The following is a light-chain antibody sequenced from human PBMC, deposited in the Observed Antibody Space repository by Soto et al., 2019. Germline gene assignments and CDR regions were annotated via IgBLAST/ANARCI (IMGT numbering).Light chain of an antibody. CDR2: DAS. CDR1: QSVSSH. J-gene: IGKJ2*01. Sequence: EIVLTQSPVTLSVSPGDRATLSCRASQSVSSHLAWYQEKPGQSPRLLIYDASTRATGIPARFSGSGSGTEFTLTISRLQSEDFAVYYCQQFHNWYTFGQGTRLEIK. CDR3: QQFHNWYT. V-gene: IGKV3-15*01.